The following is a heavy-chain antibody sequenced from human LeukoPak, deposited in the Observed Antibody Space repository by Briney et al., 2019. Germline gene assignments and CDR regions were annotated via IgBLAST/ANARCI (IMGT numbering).Heavy chain of an antibody. D-gene: IGHD3-9*01. CDR3: AKENYDILTGYPIDY. V-gene: IGHV3-74*01. CDR1: GFTFSSYW. Sequence: GGSLRLSCAASGFTFSSYWMHWVRQVPGKGLVWVSRINSDGSSTSYADSVKGRFTISRDNAKNTLYVQMNSLRAEDTAVYYCAKENYDILTGYPIDYWGQGTLVTVSS. CDR2: INSDGSST. J-gene: IGHJ4*02.